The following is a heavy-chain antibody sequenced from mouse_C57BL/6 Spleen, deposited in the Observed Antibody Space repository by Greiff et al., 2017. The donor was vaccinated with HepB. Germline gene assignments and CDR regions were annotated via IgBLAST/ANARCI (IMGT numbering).Heavy chain of an antibody. V-gene: IGHV1-72*01. Sequence: QVQLKQPGAELVKPGASVKLSCKASGYTFTSYWMHWVKQRPGRGLEWIGRIDPNSGGTQYNQKFKSKATLTVDKPSSTAYMQLSSLTSEDSAVYYCARHLYYDYPYAMDYWGQGTSVTVSS. CDR3: ARHLYYDYPYAMDY. CDR2: IDPNSGGT. D-gene: IGHD2-4*01. CDR1: GYTFTSYW. J-gene: IGHJ4*01.